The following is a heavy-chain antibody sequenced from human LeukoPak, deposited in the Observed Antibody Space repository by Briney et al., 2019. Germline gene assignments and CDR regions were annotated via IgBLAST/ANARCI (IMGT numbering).Heavy chain of an antibody. CDR2: ISSSSSTI. Sequence: GGSLRLSCAASGFTFSDYYMSWIRQAPGKGLEWVSYISSSSSTIYYADSVKGRFTISRDNAKNSLYLQMNSLRAEDTAVYYCARGLGYCSSTSCRNWFDPWGQGTLVTVSS. J-gene: IGHJ5*02. CDR1: GFTFSDYY. V-gene: IGHV3-11*04. D-gene: IGHD2-2*01. CDR3: ARGLGYCSSTSCRNWFDP.